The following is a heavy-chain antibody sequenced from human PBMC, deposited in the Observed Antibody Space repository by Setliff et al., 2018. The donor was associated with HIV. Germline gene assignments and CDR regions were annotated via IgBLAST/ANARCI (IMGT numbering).Heavy chain of an antibody. J-gene: IGHJ3*02. CDR3: ASKVHCTNGVCLDAFDI. Sequence: ASVKVSCKASGYTFTAYYIYWVRQAPGQGLEWMGRINPNSGSTNYAQNFQGGVTMTRDTSISTAYMELSRLRSDDTAVYYCASKVHCTNGVCLDAFDIWGQGTMVTVSS. CDR1: GYTFTAYY. CDR2: INPNSGST. D-gene: IGHD2-8*01. V-gene: IGHV1-2*06.